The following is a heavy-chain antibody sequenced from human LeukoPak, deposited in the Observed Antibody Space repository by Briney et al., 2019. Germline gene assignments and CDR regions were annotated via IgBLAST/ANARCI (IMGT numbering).Heavy chain of an antibody. CDR2: IIPIFGTA. D-gene: IGHD6-19*01. CDR1: GGTFSSYA. Sequence: SVKVSCKASGGTFSSYAISWVRQAPGQGLEWMGGIIPIFGTANYAQKFQGRVTITADGSTSTAYMELSSLRSEDTAVYYCARTSQYSSLFDYWGQGTLVTVSS. J-gene: IGHJ4*02. V-gene: IGHV1-69*13. CDR3: ARTSQYSSLFDY.